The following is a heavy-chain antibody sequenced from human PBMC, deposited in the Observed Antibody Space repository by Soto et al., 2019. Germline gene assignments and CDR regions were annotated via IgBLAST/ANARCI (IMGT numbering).Heavy chain of an antibody. J-gene: IGHJ6*02. D-gene: IGHD6-19*01. V-gene: IGHV4-59*01. CDR1: GGCISSYY. CDR3: ARFSKLYQSSGCYYYYYGMAV. Sequence: SETLSLTCTVSGGCISSYYWSWIRQPPGKGLEWIGYIYYSGSTNYNPSLKSRVTISVDTSKNQFSLKLSSVTAADTAVYYCARFSKLYQSSGCYYYYYGMAVWGQGTTVTVSS. CDR2: IYYSGST.